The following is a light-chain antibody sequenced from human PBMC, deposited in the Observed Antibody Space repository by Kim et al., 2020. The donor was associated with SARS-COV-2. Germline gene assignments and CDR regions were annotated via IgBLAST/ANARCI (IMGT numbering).Light chain of an antibody. J-gene: IGKJ1*01. Sequence: VSPGESATLSCRASQSISSNLAWYQQKPGQAPRLLIYGASTRATGIPGRFSGSGSGTDFTLTISSLQSEDCAVYSCQQYNDWPQTFGQGTKVDIK. CDR1: QSISSN. V-gene: IGKV3-15*01. CDR2: GAS. CDR3: QQYNDWPQT.